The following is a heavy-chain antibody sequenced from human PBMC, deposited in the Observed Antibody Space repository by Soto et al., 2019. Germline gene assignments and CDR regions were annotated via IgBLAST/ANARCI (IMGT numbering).Heavy chain of an antibody. D-gene: IGHD4-17*01. V-gene: IGHV4-39*01. J-gene: IGHJ4*02. CDR1: GGSISSSSYY. CDR2: LYYSGST. Sequence: QLQLQESGPGLVKPSETLSVTCTVSGGSISSSSYYCGWIRQSPGKGLEWIGSLYYSGSTYYNPSLKSRVTISVDTSKNQFSLKLSSVTVADTAVYYCARHPPGTRSDYYFDYWGQGTLVTVSS. CDR3: ARHPPGTRSDYYFDY.